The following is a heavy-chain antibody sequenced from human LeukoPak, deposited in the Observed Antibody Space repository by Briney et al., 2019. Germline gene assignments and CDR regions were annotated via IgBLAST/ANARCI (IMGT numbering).Heavy chain of an antibody. Sequence: SETLSLTXTVSGGSISSSSYYWGCIHQPPGKGLEWIGCINYSGRTYNNPSLKSRVTISVDTSKNQFSLKLSSVTAADTAVYYCARGLIGGPYYYYYMDVWGKGTTVTVSS. V-gene: IGHV4-39*01. CDR2: INYSGRT. D-gene: IGHD3-16*01. CDR1: GGSISSSSYY. J-gene: IGHJ6*03. CDR3: ARGLIGGPYYYYYMDV.